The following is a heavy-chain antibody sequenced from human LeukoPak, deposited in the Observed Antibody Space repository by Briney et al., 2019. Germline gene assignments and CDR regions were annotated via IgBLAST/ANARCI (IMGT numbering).Heavy chain of an antibody. CDR2: ISGSGGST. D-gene: IGHD6-19*01. V-gene: IGHV3-23*01. CDR3: AKDGGTSSGWYDDYFDY. Sequence: GGSLRLSCAASGFTFSSYAMSWVRQAPGKGLEWVSAISGSGGSTYYADSVKGRFTISRDNSKNTLYLQMNSLRAEDTAVCYCAKDGGTSSGWYDDYFDYWGQGTLVTVSS. J-gene: IGHJ4*02. CDR1: GFTFSSYA.